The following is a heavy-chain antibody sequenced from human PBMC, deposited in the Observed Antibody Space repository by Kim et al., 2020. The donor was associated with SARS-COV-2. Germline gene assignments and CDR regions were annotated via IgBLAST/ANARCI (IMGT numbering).Heavy chain of an antibody. D-gene: IGHD6-13*01. Sequence: GGSLRLSCAASGFTFSSYAMSWVRQAPGKGLEWVSAISGSGGSTYYADSVRGRFTISRDNSKNTLYLQMNSLRAEDTAVYYCAKVFSRRQLGIDYWGQGTLVTVSP. CDR1: GFTFSSYA. CDR2: ISGSGGST. J-gene: IGHJ4*02. CDR3: AKVFSRRQLGIDY. V-gene: IGHV3-23*01.